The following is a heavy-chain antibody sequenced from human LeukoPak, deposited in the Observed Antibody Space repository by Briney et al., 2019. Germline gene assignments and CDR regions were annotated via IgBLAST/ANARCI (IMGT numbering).Heavy chain of an antibody. D-gene: IGHD3-9*01. CDR3: ARGPTSLYDILTGYYNPTSYYYYGMDV. J-gene: IGHJ6*02. CDR2: IKQDGSEK. CDR1: GFTFSSYW. V-gene: IGHV3-7*01. Sequence: GGSLRLSCAASGFTFSSYWMSWVRQAPGKGLEWVANIKQDGSEKYYVDSVKGRFTISRDNPKNSLYLKMNSLRAEDTAVYYCARGPTSLYDILTGYYNPTSYYYYGMDVWGQGTTVTVSS.